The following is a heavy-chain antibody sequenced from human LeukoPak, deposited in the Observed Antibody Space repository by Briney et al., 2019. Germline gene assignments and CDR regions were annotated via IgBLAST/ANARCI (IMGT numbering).Heavy chain of an antibody. J-gene: IGHJ4*02. CDR1: GFTFTNAW. D-gene: IGHD5-12*01. CDR3: TTAGYSGYDWNY. Sequence: PGGSLRLSCAASGFTFTNAWMSWVRQAPGKGLEWVGSIKSKTHGGTTDYAAPAKGRFTISRDDSKNTLYLQMNSLKTEDTAVYYCTTAGYSGYDWNYWGQGALVTVSS. V-gene: IGHV3-15*01. CDR2: IKSKTHGGTT.